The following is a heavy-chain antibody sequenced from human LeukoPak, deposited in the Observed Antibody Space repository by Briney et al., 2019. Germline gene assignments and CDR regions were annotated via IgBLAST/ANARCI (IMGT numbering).Heavy chain of an antibody. D-gene: IGHD3-16*01. Sequence: SETLSLTCTVSGGSISSYYWSWIRQPAGKGLEWIGRVYSSGNTNYNPSLKSRVTMSVDTSKNQFSLKLSSVTAADTALYYCARDHYYDGRGRFDPWGQGTLVTVSS. CDR1: GGSISSYY. CDR2: VYSSGNT. CDR3: ARDHYYDGRGRFDP. J-gene: IGHJ5*02. V-gene: IGHV4-4*07.